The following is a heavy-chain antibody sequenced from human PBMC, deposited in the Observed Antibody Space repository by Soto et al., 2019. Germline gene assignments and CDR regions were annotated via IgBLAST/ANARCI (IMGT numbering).Heavy chain of an antibody. CDR3: ARDSPPVDS. V-gene: IGHV1-18*01. CDR1: GYTFTSYG. Sequence: QVQLVQSGAEVKKPGASVKVSCKASGYTFTSYGISWVRQAPGQGLEWMGWISAYNGNTKYAQKPQDRVPMTTDTSTSPADMELRSLRSADTAVYYCARDSPPVDSWGQGTLVTVSS. J-gene: IGHJ4*02. CDR2: ISAYNGNT.